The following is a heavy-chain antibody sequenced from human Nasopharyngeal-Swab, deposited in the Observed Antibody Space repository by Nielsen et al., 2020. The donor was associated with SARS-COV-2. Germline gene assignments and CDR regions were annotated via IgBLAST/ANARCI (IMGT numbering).Heavy chain of an antibody. CDR3: ARGFIVATIFHYYYYMDV. J-gene: IGHJ6*03. CDR2: MNPKSGNT. CDR1: GYTSTSYD. D-gene: IGHD5-12*01. V-gene: IGHV1-8*01. Sequence: SVKVSCKASGYTSTSYDINWVRQATGQGLEWMGWMNPKSGNTGYAQKFQGRVTMTRNTSISTAYMELSSLRSEDTAVYYCARGFIVATIFHYYYYMDVWGKGTTVTVSS.